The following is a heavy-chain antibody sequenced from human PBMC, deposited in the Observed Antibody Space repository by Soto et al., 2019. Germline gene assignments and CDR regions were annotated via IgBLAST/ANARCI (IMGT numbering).Heavy chain of an antibody. CDR1: GDSISSDGYY. Sequence: QVQLLESGPGVVKPSQTLSLTCTVSGDSISSDGYYWSWIRQHTGKGLEWLGDIYYSGGTSYNPSLNQSLKSRITLSIATAESQLSLKMASVTTADTAVYYCARRPDPLTGPDAFGVWGTGTMVHVS. CDR3: ARRPDPLTGPDAFGV. CDR2: IYYSGGT. J-gene: IGHJ3*01. V-gene: IGHV4-31*03. D-gene: IGHD3-9*01.